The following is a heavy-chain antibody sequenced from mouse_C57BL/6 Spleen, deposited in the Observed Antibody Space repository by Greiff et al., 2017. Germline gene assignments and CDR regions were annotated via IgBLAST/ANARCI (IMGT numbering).Heavy chain of an antibody. CDR2: IYPSDSET. D-gene: IGHD1-1*01. CDR1: GYTFTSYW. CDR3: ARRPTVVATRYFDV. Sequence: QVQLKQPGAELVRPGSSVKLSCKASGYTFTSYWMDWVKQRPGQGLEWIGNIYPSDSETHYNQKFKDKATLTVDKSSSTAYMQLSSLTSEDSAVYYCARRPTVVATRYFDVWGTGTTVTVSS. V-gene: IGHV1-61*01. J-gene: IGHJ1*03.